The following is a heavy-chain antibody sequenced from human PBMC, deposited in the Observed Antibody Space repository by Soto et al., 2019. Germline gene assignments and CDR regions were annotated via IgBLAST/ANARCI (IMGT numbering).Heavy chain of an antibody. J-gene: IGHJ4*02. D-gene: IGHD3-3*01. V-gene: IGHV4-34*02. CDR2: IFQSVTT. CDR3: ARGRSYTWTF. CDR1: GGSFNDYW. Sequence: QVQVQQWGAGLLKPSETLSLTCAVYGGSFNDYWWSWIRQSPGGGLEWIGEIFQSVTTNYNPSLKIRVTMSIDTSKSQVSLKLTSVTAADTAIYYCARGRSYTWTFGGQGSLVAVSS.